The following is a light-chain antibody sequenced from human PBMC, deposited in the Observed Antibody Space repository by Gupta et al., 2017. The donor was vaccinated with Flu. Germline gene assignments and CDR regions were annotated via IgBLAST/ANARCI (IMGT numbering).Light chain of an antibody. CDR2: WSS. CDR1: QTVFYTSTKKNY. Sequence: DIVMTQSPDSLAVSLGERATIHCKSSQTVFYTSTKKNYLAWYQKKSGQPPKLLVYWSSTRESGVPDRFSGSVSGTDVTLTISSLQAEDAAVYFCQQYYVSPFTFGPGTKVEIK. CDR3: QQYYVSPFT. V-gene: IGKV4-1*01. J-gene: IGKJ3*01.